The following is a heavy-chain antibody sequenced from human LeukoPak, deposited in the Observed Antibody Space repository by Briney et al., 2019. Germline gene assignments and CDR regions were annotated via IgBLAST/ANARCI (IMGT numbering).Heavy chain of an antibody. CDR1: DGSISSYY. CDR3: ARMAARRPYYYYYYMDV. V-gene: IGHV4-59*01. J-gene: IGHJ6*03. Sequence: PSETLSLTCTVSDGSISSYYWSWIRQPPGKGLEWIGYIYYSGSTNYNPSLKSRVTISVDTSKNQFSLKLSSVTAADTAVYYCARMAARRPYYYYYYMDVWGKGTTVTVSS. D-gene: IGHD6-6*01. CDR2: IYYSGST.